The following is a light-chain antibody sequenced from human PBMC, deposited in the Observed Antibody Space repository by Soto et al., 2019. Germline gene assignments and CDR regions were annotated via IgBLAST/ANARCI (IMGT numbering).Light chain of an antibody. Sequence: QSALTQPPSVSGSPGQSVTISCTGTSRDVCSYNRVSWYQQPPGTAPKLMIYEVTNRPSGVPNRFSASKSGNTASLTISGLQAEDEADYYCTSYTSSRTWVFGGGTKLTVL. J-gene: IGLJ3*02. CDR2: EVT. CDR1: SRDVCSYNR. CDR3: TSYTSSRTWV. V-gene: IGLV2-18*02.